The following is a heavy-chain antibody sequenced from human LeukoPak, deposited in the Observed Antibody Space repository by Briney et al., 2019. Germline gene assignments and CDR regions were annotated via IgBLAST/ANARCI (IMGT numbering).Heavy chain of an antibody. J-gene: IGHJ4*02. CDR3: ASAPAPHLPLDY. CDR2: ISAYNGNT. V-gene: IGHV1-18*01. Sequence: ASVNVSCKASGYTFTSYGISWVRQAPGQGLEWMGWISAYNGNTNYAQKLQGRVTMTTDTSTSTAYMELRSLRSDDTAVYYCASAPAPHLPLDYWGQGTLVTVSS. CDR1: GYTFTSYG.